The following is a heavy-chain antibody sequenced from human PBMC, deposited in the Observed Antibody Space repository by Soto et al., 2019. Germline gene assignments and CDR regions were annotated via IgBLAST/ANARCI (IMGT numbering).Heavy chain of an antibody. V-gene: IGHV4-59*01. Sequence: QVQLQESGPGLVKPSETLSLTCTVSRDSISAYYWSWIRQPPGKGLEWIGYVYDTATANYNPSLRSRVTISTDTSKNQFSLRLSSVSAADTAVYYCARAEYSGTAVVYWGQGTLVTVSS. J-gene: IGHJ4*02. CDR3: ARAEYSGTAVVY. CDR1: RDSISAYY. D-gene: IGHD1-26*01. CDR2: VYDTATA.